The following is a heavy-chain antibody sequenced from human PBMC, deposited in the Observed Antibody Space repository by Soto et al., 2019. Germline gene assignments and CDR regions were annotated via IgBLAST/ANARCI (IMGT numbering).Heavy chain of an antibody. CDR1: GYTFTSYD. CDR2: MNPNSGNT. Sequence: QVQLVRSGAEVKKPGASVKVSCKASGYTFTSYDINWVRQATGQGLEWMGWMNPNSGNTGYAQKFQGRVTMTRKTSISTDYMELSSLRSEDTAVYYCARVRIAVAGRGWFDPWGQGTLVTVSS. D-gene: IGHD6-19*01. CDR3: ARVRIAVAGRGWFDP. J-gene: IGHJ5*02. V-gene: IGHV1-8*01.